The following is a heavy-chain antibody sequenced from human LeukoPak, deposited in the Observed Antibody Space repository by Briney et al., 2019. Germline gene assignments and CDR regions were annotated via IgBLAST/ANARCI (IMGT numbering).Heavy chain of an antibody. CDR1: GFTFNRYA. CDR3: AKDERGYYDSSGFFGAIDY. J-gene: IGHJ4*02. V-gene: IGHV3-33*06. D-gene: IGHD3-22*01. Sequence: AGRSLRLSCAASGFTFNRYAMHWVRQAPGKGLEWVAFIWYDGSNKYYADPVKGRFTVSRDNSKNTLYLQMNSLRAEDTAVYYCAKDERGYYDSSGFFGAIDYWGQGSLVSVSS. CDR2: IWYDGSNK.